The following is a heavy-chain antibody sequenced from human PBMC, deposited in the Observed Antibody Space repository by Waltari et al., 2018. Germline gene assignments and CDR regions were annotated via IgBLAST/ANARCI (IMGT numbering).Heavy chain of an antibody. J-gene: IGHJ6*02. D-gene: IGHD1-7*01. CDR3: ARTTSELSRHVMDV. Sequence: QVQLVQSGAEVKKPGASVKVSCKASGGNFSSYAISWVRQAPGQGLEWMGGFIPIFGTANDAQNVQVRVTITADESTSTSYMELSSLRSEDTAVYYCARTTSELSRHVMDVWGQGTTVIVSS. V-gene: IGHV1-69*13. CDR2: FIPIFGTA. CDR1: GGNFSSYA.